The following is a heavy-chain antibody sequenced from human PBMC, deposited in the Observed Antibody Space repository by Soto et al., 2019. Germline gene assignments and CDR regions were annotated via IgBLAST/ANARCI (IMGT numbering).Heavy chain of an antibody. Sequence: ASVKVSCKVSGYTLTELSMHWVRQAPGKGLEWMGGFDPEDGETIYAQKFQGRVTMTEDTSTDTAYIEMSSLRSEDTAVYYCATDYYDSSGYYGLDYWGQGTLVTVSS. V-gene: IGHV1-24*01. CDR2: FDPEDGET. D-gene: IGHD3-22*01. CDR3: ATDYYDSSGYYGLDY. CDR1: GYTLTELS. J-gene: IGHJ4*02.